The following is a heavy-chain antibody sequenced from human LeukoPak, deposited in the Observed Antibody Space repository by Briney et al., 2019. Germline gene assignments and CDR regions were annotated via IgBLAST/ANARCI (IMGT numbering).Heavy chain of an antibody. Sequence: GGSLRLSWAASGFTFSSYGRHWVRQAPGKGLEWVAVISYDGSNKYYADSVKGRFTISRDNSKNTLYLQMNSLGAEDTAVYYCAKDLLPGGLESATYYYYYYGMDVWGQGTTVTVSS. J-gene: IGHJ6*02. CDR1: GFTFSSYG. V-gene: IGHV3-30*18. D-gene: IGHD1-1*01. CDR2: ISYDGSNK. CDR3: AKDLLPGGLESATYYYYYYGMDV.